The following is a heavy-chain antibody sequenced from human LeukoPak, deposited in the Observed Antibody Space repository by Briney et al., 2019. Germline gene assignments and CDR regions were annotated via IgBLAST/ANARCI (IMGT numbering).Heavy chain of an antibody. CDR2: IYYSGST. V-gene: IGHV4-59*01. Sequence: SETLSLTCTVSGGSISSYYWSWIRQPPGKGLEWIVYIYYSGSTNYNASLKSRVTISVDTSKNQFSLKLSSVTAADTAVYYCARVVYKNWFDPWGQGTLVTVSS. CDR3: ARVVYKNWFDP. CDR1: GGSISSYY. J-gene: IGHJ5*02. D-gene: IGHD5-24*01.